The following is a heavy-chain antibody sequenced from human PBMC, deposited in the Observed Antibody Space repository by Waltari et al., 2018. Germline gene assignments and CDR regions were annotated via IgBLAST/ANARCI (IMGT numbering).Heavy chain of an antibody. V-gene: IGHV3-7*04. J-gene: IGHJ4*02. CDR2: IKQDGGEK. CDR1: GFTFSNSW. Sequence: EVQLVESGGGLVQPGGSLRLSCSGSGFTFSNSWMSWVRQAPGKGLEWVDSIKQDGGEKYYVDSMKGRFTSSRDNDNNSLFLQMDSLRVEDTAVYYCARGVTTVECWGQGALVTVSS. D-gene: IGHD2-21*02. CDR3: ARGVTTVEC.